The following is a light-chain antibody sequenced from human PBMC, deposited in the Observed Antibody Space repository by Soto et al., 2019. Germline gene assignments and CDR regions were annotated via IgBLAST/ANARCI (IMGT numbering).Light chain of an antibody. Sequence: EIVLTQSPGTLSLSPGERATLSCRASQSVSSSSLAWYQQRPGQAPRLLIYGASSRATGIPDRFSGSASGTDFTLTISRLEPEDFAVYYCQQYDTAPRTFGQGTKVEIK. J-gene: IGKJ1*01. CDR3: QQYDTAPRT. V-gene: IGKV3-20*01. CDR2: GAS. CDR1: QSVSSSS.